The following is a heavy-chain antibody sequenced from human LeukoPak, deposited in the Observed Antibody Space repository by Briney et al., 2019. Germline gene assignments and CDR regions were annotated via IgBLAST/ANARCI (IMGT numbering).Heavy chain of an antibody. J-gene: IGHJ4*02. Sequence: GGSLRLSCAASGFTFSSYGMHWVRQAPGKGLAWVSSISSSSSYIYYADSVKGRFTISRDNAKNSLYLQMNSLRAEDTAVYYCARDPTGTTEFSWGQGTLVTVSS. CDR3: ARDPTGTTEFS. V-gene: IGHV3-21*01. D-gene: IGHD1-7*01. CDR2: ISSSSSYI. CDR1: GFTFSSYG.